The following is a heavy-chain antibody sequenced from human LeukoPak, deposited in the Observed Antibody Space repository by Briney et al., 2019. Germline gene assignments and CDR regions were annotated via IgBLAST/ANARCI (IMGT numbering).Heavy chain of an antibody. CDR1: GFIFSDYY. CDR3: AKDGEGMDV. Sequence: GGSLRLSCAASGFIFSDYYMSWIRQATGKGLEWVSYISSSGSYTNYADSVKGRFTISRDNAKNSLYLQMNSLRTEDTAVYYCAKDGEGMDVWGRGTTVTVS. J-gene: IGHJ6*02. CDR2: ISSSGSYT. D-gene: IGHD3-10*01. V-gene: IGHV3-11*05.